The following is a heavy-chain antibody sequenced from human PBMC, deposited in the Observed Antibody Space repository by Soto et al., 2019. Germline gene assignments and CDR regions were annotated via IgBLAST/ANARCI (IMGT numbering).Heavy chain of an antibody. CDR2: ISSTGNTI. V-gene: IGHV3-48*01. Sequence: PGGSLRLSCAASGFTFSTYSMNWVRQAPGKGLEGVSYISSTGNTIYYPDSVKGRFTISRDTAKKSLYLQMNSLRAEDTAVYYCARSGYFDYWGQGTLVTVSS. J-gene: IGHJ4*02. D-gene: IGHD2-8*02. CDR3: ARSGYFDY. CDR1: GFTFSTYS.